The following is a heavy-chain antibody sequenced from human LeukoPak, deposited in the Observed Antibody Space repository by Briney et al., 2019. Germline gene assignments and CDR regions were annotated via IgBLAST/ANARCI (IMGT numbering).Heavy chain of an antibody. Sequence: PGRSLRLSCAASGFTFSSYGMHWVRQAPGKGLEWVAVIWYDGSNKYYADSVKGRFTISRDNSRNTLYLQMNSLRAEDTAVYYCARDDIAYCGGDCYSDAFDIWGQGTMVTVSS. D-gene: IGHD2-21*02. CDR1: GFTFSSYG. V-gene: IGHV3-33*01. CDR2: IWYDGSNK. CDR3: ARDDIAYCGGDCYSDAFDI. J-gene: IGHJ3*02.